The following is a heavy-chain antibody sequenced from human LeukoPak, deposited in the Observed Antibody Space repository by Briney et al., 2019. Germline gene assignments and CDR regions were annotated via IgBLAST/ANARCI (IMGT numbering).Heavy chain of an antibody. CDR3: ARGAWGYDILTGYYAILDY. D-gene: IGHD3-9*01. CDR1: GYTFTSYY. J-gene: IGHJ4*02. Sequence: ASMKVSCKASGYTFTSYYMHWVRQAPGQGLEWMGIINPSGGSTSYAQKFQGRVTMTRDTSTSTVYMELSSLRSEDTAVYCCARGAWGYDILTGYYAILDYWGQGTLVTVSS. CDR2: INPSGGST. V-gene: IGHV1-46*01.